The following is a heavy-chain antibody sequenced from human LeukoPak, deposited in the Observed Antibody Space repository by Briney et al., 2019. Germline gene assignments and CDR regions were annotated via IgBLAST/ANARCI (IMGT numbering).Heavy chain of an antibody. Sequence: GGSLRLSCAASGFTFSSYAISWVRQAPGKGLEWVSAISGSGGSTYYADSVKGRFTISRDNSKNTLYLQMNSLRAEDTAVYYCAKARTATLWFGELLGYWGQGTLVTVSS. J-gene: IGHJ4*02. CDR3: AKARTATLWFGELLGY. D-gene: IGHD3-10*01. CDR1: GFTFSSYA. V-gene: IGHV3-23*01. CDR2: ISGSGGST.